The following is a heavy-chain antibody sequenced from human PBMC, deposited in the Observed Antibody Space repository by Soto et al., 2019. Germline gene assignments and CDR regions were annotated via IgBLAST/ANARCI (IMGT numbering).Heavy chain of an antibody. J-gene: IGHJ5*02. CDR2: TYYRSKLYN. D-gene: IGHD3-22*01. CDR3: ARDPYDSSGYYYGWFDP. Sequence: SQTLSLTCAISGDSVSSNSAAWNWIRQSPSRGLEWLGRTYYRSKLYNDYAVSVKSRITINPDTSKNQVSLQLNSVTPEDTAVYYCARDPYDSSGYYYGWFDPWGQGALVTVSS. V-gene: IGHV6-1*01. CDR1: GDSVSSNSAA.